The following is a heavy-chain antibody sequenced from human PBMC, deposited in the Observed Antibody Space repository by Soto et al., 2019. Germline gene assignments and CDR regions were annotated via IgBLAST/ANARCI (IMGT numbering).Heavy chain of an antibody. D-gene: IGHD4-17*01. CDR2: ISYDGSNK. V-gene: IGHV3-30-3*01. Sequence: LRLSCAASGFTFSSYAMHWVRQAPGKGLEWVAVISYDGSNKYYADSVKGRFTISRDNSKNTLYLQMNSLRAEDTAVYYCARPHGDYGKIDYWGQGTLVTVSS. J-gene: IGHJ4*02. CDR3: ARPHGDYGKIDY. CDR1: GFTFSSYA.